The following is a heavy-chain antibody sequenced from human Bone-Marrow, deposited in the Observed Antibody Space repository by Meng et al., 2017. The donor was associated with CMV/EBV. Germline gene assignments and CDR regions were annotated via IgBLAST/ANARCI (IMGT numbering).Heavy chain of an antibody. CDR1: GASIRGYY. V-gene: IGHV4-59*01. D-gene: IGHD5-24*01. CDR3: ARGEGYKLW. CDR2: LFYCWGT. J-gene: IGHJ4*02. Sequence: SETLSLTCTVSGASIRGYYWSWFRQSPAKGMEWIGYLFYCWGTIYNPPLQSRVTISIATPKNQVFLQLNSVTAEDTAIYYCARGEGYKLWWGQGTLVTVSS.